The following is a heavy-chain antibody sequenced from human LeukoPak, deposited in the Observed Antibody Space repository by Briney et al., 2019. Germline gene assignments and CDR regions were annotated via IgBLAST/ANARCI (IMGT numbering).Heavy chain of an antibody. CDR1: GGSISSGSYY. CDR2: IYTSGST. J-gene: IGHJ5*02. CDR3: ARAVRYYYGSGSMNWFDP. Sequence: NASETLSLTCTVSGGSISSGSYYWSWIRQPAGKGLEWIGRIYTSGSTNYNPSLKSRVTISVDTSKNQFSLKLSTVTAADTAVYYCARAVRYYYGSGSMNWFDPWGQGTLVTVSS. V-gene: IGHV4-61*02. D-gene: IGHD3-10*01.